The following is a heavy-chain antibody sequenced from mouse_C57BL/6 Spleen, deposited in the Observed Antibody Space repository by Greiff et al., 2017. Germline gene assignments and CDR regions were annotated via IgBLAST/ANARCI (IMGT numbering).Heavy chain of an antibody. J-gene: IGHJ4*01. Sequence: QVQLKQSGAELARPGASVKLSCKASGYTFTSYGISWVKQRTGQGLEWIGEIYPRSGNTYYNEKFKGKATLTADKSSSTAYMELRSLTSEDSAVYFCARDSWGAMDYWGQGTSVTVSS. D-gene: IGHD3-3*01. CDR2: IYPRSGNT. V-gene: IGHV1-81*01. CDR3: ARDSWGAMDY. CDR1: GYTFTSYG.